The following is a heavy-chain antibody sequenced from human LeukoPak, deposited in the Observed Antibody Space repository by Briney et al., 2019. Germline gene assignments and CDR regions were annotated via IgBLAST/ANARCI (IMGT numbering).Heavy chain of an antibody. V-gene: IGHV3-74*01. CDR3: ARNPGGIGDY. D-gene: IGHD4-23*01. Sequence: GGSLRLSCAASGFTFSGYWMHWVRQAPGKGLVWVSRINSDGSTTSYADSVMGRFTISRDNAKNTLYLQMNSLRAEDTAVYYCARNPGGIGDYWGQGTLVTVSS. J-gene: IGHJ4*02. CDR2: INSDGSTT. CDR1: GFTFSGYW.